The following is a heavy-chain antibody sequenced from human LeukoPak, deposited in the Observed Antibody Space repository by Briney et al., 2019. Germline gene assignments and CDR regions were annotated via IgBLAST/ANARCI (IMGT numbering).Heavy chain of an antibody. CDR1: GYPFTSYD. V-gene: IGHV1-8*01. Sequence: ASVTVSCTASGYPFTSYDLNWVRQAPGQRLEWMGCMNVKSGTADYAPKFQGRVTMTRNTSISTAYMELSSLRPEDTAVYYCARLPGYFGASWGQGTLVTVSS. CDR2: MNVKSGTA. D-gene: IGHD4/OR15-4a*01. J-gene: IGHJ5*02. CDR3: ARLPGYFGAS.